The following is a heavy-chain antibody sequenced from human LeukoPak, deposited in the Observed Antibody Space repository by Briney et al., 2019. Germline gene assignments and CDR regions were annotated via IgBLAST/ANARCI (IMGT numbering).Heavy chain of an antibody. D-gene: IGHD3-22*01. CDR1: GYTFTSYY. CDR2: INPSGGST. V-gene: IGHV1-46*01. J-gene: IGHJ4*01. CDR3: ARDSAVYDSSGYYLGY. Sequence: GASVKVSFKASGYTFTSYYMHWVRQAPGQGLEWMGRINPSGGSTSYAQKFQGRVTMTRDGSTSAVYMELSSLRYEDPAVYYCARDSAVYDSSGYYLGYWGDGNLGTVS.